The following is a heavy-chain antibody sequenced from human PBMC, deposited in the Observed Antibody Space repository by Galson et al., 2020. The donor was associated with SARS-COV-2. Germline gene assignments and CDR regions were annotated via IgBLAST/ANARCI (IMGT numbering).Heavy chain of an antibody. V-gene: IGHV2-5*02. CDR2: IYWDDDK. CDR3: AHRRVLRGSFDY. D-gene: IGHD3-10*01. Sequence: KMSGPTLVKPTQTLTLTCTFPGFSLSTSGVGVGWIRQPPGKALERLALIYWDDDKRYSPSLKSRLTITKDTSENQVVLTMTNMDPVDTATYFCAHRRVLRGSFDYWGQGTLVTVSS. J-gene: IGHJ4*02. CDR1: GFSLSTSGVG.